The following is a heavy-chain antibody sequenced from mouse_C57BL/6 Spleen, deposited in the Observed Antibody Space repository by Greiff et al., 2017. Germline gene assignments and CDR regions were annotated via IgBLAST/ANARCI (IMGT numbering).Heavy chain of an antibody. J-gene: IGHJ1*03. Sequence: QVQLQQSGAELVRPGASVTLSCKASGYTFSGYEMHWVKQTPVHGLEWIGAIDPENGGTTYNRKFKGKAILTADKSSSTAYMEPRSLPSEDSAVYYWTTGSNTGVAHGYCAVWGTGTTVTVSS. CDR2: IDPENGGT. CDR3: TTGSNTGVAHGYCAV. V-gene: IGHV1-15*01. CDR1: GYTFSGYE. D-gene: IGHD1-1*01.